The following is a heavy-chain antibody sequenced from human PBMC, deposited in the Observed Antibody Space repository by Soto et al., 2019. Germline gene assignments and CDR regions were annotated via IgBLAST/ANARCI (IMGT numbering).Heavy chain of an antibody. Sequence: GGSLRLSCAASGFTFSSYGMHWVRQAPGKGLEWVAVISYDGSNKYYADSVKGRFTISRDNSKNTLYLQMNSLRAEDTAVYYCAKDRGIVLIHFDAFDIWGQGTMVTVSS. CDR2: ISYDGSNK. CDR1: GFTFSSYG. D-gene: IGHD2-8*01. CDR3: AKDRGIVLIHFDAFDI. J-gene: IGHJ3*02. V-gene: IGHV3-30*18.